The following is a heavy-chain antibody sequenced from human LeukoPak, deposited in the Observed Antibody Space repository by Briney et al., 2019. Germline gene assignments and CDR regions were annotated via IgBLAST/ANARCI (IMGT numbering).Heavy chain of an antibody. V-gene: IGHV3-48*01. CDR3: ASLGCSSTSCYNY. CDR1: GFTFSSYS. J-gene: IGHJ4*02. Sequence: AGGSLRLSCAASGFTFSSYSMNWVRQAPGKGLEWVSYISSSSTIYYADSMKGRFTISRDNAKNSLYLQMNSLRAEDTAVYYCASLGCSSTSCYNYWGQGTLVTVSS. D-gene: IGHD2-2*02. CDR2: ISSSSTI.